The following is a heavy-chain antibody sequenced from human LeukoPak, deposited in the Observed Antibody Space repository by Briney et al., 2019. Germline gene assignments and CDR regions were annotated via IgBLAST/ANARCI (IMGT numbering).Heavy chain of an antibody. Sequence: GGSLSLSCAASGFSFNNYAVTWVRQAPGKGPEWVSAIGGSGRSTFYSVSVKGRFTISRDSSKKTIYLQMDSLRVEDTAVYYCARGYCGRDTCLGAFDLWGQGTLVTVS. D-gene: IGHD2-21*01. CDR3: ARGYCGRDTCLGAFDL. V-gene: IGHV3-23*01. CDR2: IGGSGRST. CDR1: GFSFNNYA. J-gene: IGHJ3*01.